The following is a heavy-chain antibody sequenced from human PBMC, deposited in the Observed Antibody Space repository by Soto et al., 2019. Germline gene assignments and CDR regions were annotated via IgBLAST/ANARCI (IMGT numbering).Heavy chain of an antibody. J-gene: IGHJ5*02. CDR3: AREGHDYVWGTPPLGRFDP. CDR2: IIPIFGTA. CDR1: GGTFSSYA. Sequence: SVKVSCNASGGTFSSYAISWVRQAPGQGLEWMGGIIPIFGTANYAQKFQGRVTITADESTSTAYMELSSLRSEDTAVYYCAREGHDYVWGTPPLGRFDPCGQGPLVTVSS. V-gene: IGHV1-69*13. D-gene: IGHD3-16*01.